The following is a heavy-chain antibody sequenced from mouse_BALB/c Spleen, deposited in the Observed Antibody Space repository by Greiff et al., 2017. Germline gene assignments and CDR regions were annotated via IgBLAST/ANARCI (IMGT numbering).Heavy chain of an antibody. J-gene: IGHJ4*01. V-gene: IGHV1S29*02. CDR3: AIGGAMDY. CDR2: IYPYNGGT. CDR1: GYTFTDYN. Sequence: EVKLMESGPELVKPGASVKISCKASGYTFTDYNMHWVKQSHGKSLEWIGYIYPYNGGTGYNQKFKSKATLTVDNSSSTAYMELRSLTSEDSAVYYCAIGGAMDYWGQGTSVTVSS.